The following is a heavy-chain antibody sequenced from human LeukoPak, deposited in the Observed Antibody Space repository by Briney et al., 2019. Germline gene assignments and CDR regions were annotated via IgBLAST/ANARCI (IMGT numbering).Heavy chain of an antibody. V-gene: IGHV3-23*01. CDR1: GFTFSSYA. CDR3: AKGHLSILFPFDS. Sequence: GGSLRLSCAASGFTFSSYAMSWVRQAPGQGLEWVSGISGSGGDTYHAGSVKGRFTISRDNSKNALYLQMNSLRADDTAVYYCAKGHLSILFPFDSWGQGTLVTVSS. CDR2: ISGSGGDT. D-gene: IGHD2-21*01. J-gene: IGHJ4*02.